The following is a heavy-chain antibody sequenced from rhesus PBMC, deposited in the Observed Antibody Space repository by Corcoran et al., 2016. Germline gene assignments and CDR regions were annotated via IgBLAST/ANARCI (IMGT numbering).Heavy chain of an antibody. Sequence: QVQLQESGPGLVKPSETLSLTCAVSGGSVSSSNWWSWIRQPPGKGLEWIGYISGSSGSNYYNPSRKSRVTIATDTSKNQFSLKLSSVTAADTAVYYCAREPEYSNHFDYWGQGVLVTVSS. D-gene: IGHD4-23*01. CDR2: ISGSSGSN. V-gene: IGHV4-65*01. CDR1: GGSVSSSNW. CDR3: AREPEYSNHFDY. J-gene: IGHJ4*01.